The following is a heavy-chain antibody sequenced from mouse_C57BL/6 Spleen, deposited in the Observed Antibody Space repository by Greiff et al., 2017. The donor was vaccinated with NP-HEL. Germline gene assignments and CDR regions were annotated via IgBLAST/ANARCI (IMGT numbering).Heavy chain of an antibody. J-gene: IGHJ4*01. CDR1: GFSFNTYA. D-gene: IGHD2-5*01. CDR3: VRGSNPYAMDY. CDR2: IRSKSNNYAT. V-gene: IGHV10-1*01. Sequence: EVHLVESGGGLVQPKGSLKLSCAASGFSFNTYAMNWVRQAPGQGLEWVARIRSKSNNYATYYADSVKDRFTISRDDSESMLYLQMNNLKTEDTAMYYCVRGSNPYAMDYWGQGTSVTVSS.